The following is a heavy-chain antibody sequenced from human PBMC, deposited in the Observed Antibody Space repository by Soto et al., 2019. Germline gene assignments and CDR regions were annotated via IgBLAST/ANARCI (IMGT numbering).Heavy chain of an antibody. Sequence: QVQLQESRPGLVKPSGTLSLTCAVSGGSISDNWWSWVRQPPGKGLEWIVEVNHSGTTYYNPSLKSRVTRSLNKSARQISLTLTSVTAADTAVYYCARQVVVGRKRSFYSWGEGTLVMGSS. V-gene: IGHV4-4*02. CDR3: ARQVVVGRKRSFYS. CDR1: GGSISDNW. D-gene: IGHD2-21*01. J-gene: IGHJ1*01. CDR2: VNHSGTT.